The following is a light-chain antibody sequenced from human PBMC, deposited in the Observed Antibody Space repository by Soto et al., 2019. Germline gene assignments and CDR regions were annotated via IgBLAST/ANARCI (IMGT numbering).Light chain of an antibody. CDR1: QSIGSY. CDR2: DAS. Sequence: EIVLTQSPATLSLSPGERATLSCRASQSIGSYLAWYQHKPGQAPRLLIYDASHRATGIPARFSGSGSGTDFTLTISSLEPEDFAVYYCQQRTNWPPGTFGPGTKVDIK. J-gene: IGKJ3*01. V-gene: IGKV3-11*01. CDR3: QQRTNWPPGT.